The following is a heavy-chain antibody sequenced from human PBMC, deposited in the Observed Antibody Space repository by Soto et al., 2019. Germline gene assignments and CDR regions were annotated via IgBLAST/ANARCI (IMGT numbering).Heavy chain of an antibody. Sequence: EVQLAESGGGLAQPGGSLRLSCAASGFTLRGYAMDWVRQAPGKGLEYVSGISSNGVGTYYANSVQGRFTISRDNSKNTVYLQMVSLRPENMAVYYCARRARPDFYYMDAWGKGTTVTVSS. V-gene: IGHV3-64*01. CDR2: ISSNGVGT. CDR3: ARRARPDFYYMDA. J-gene: IGHJ6*03. D-gene: IGHD6-6*01. CDR1: GFTLRGYA.